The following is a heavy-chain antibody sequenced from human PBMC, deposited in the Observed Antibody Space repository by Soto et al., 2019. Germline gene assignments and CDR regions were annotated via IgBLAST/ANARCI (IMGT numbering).Heavy chain of an antibody. Sequence: WETLSLTCTVSGGSISSYNWSWIRQPPGTGLEWIGYIYYSGSTNYNPSLKSRVTISVDTSKNQFSLKLSSVTAADTAVYYCARDRKRDSWYFALWGRGTLVTVSS. CDR1: GGSISSYN. V-gene: IGHV4-59*01. J-gene: IGHJ2*01. CDR3: ARDRKRDSWYFAL. CDR2: IYYSGST.